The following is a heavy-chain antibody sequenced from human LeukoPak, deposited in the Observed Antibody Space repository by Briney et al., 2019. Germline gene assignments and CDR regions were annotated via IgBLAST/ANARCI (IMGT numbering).Heavy chain of an antibody. Sequence: GGSLRLSCAASGFTFSSYEMNWVRQTPGKGLEWLSYISDSGSTIYYADSVKGRFTISRDNAKNSLYLQMNSLRAEDTAVYYCARNLDFDSGGYPFDYWGQGTLVTVSS. CDR1: GFTFSSYE. D-gene: IGHD3-22*01. CDR2: ISDSGSTI. V-gene: IGHV3-48*03. CDR3: ARNLDFDSGGYPFDY. J-gene: IGHJ4*02.